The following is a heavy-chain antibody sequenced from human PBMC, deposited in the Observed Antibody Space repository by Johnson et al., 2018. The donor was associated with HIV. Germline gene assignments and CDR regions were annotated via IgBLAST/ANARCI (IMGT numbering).Heavy chain of an antibody. CDR1: GFSFSDFA. CDR3: TTLDAFDI. V-gene: IGHV3-30-3*01. Sequence: QVQLVESGGGVVQPGRSLRLSCAASGFSFSDFAIHWVRQAPGKGLEWVAIISYDGSNKYYADSVKGRFTISRDNSKNTLYLQMSSLRAEDTAVYYCTTLDAFDIWDQGTMVTVSS. CDR2: ISYDGSNK. J-gene: IGHJ3*02. D-gene: IGHD1-14*01.